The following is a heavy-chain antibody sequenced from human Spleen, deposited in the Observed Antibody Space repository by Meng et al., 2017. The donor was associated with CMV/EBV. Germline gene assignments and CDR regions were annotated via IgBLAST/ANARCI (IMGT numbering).Heavy chain of an antibody. V-gene: IGHV4-59*12. CDR3: ARDKVWKTGYFDY. CDR1: GGSISSYY. CDR2: MNSGGSA. Sequence: SETLSLTCNVSGGSISSYYWSWIRQPPGKGLEWIGFMNSGGSANYNPSLRGRVTISVDMSRNQFSLRLSSVTAADTAVYYCARDKVWKTGYFDYWGQGRLVTVSS. D-gene: IGHD1-1*01. J-gene: IGHJ4*02.